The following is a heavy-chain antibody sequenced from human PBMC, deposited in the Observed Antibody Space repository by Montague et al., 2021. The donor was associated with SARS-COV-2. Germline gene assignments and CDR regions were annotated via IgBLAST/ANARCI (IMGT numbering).Heavy chain of an antibody. V-gene: IGHV1-24*01. Sequence: SVKVSCKVSGYTLTELSMHWVRQAPGKGLEWMGGFDPEDGETIYAQEFQGRVTMTEDTSTDTAYMELSSLRSEDTAVYYCAASSPQFHGDYDAGPYYYGMDAGGQGTTFTV. CDR3: AASSPQFHGDYDAGPYYYGMDA. CDR1: GYTLTELS. J-gene: IGHJ6*02. CDR2: FDPEDGET. D-gene: IGHD4-17*01.